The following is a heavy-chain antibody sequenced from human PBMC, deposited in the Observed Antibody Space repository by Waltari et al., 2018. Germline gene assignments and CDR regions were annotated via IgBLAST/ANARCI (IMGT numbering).Heavy chain of an antibody. CDR2: INGEKSTT. CDR3: AAPHSTSWYVSDY. CDR1: GLSFSTYW. Sequence: EVQLVESGGGLVQPGGSLRLSCAASGLSFSTYWMHWVRQGQGKGLVWVSRINGEKSTTSYADSVNGRCTIARDNAKNTLYLQMNSLRAEDTAVYYCAAPHSTSWYVSDYWGQGALVTVSS. J-gene: IGHJ4*02. V-gene: IGHV3-74*01. D-gene: IGHD2-2*01.